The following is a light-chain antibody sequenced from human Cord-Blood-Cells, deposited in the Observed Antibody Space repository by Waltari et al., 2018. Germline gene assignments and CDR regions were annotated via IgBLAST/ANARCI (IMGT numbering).Light chain of an antibody. CDR1: QSVSSN. CDR2: GAS. J-gene: IGKJ2*01. V-gene: IGKV3-15*01. Sequence: EIVMTQSPATLSVSPGERATLSCRASQSVSSNLAWYQQKPGQAPRLLNYGASTRATGIPARFSGSGSGPEFTLTISSLQSEDFAVYYCQQYNNWPPYTFGQGTKLEIK. CDR3: QQYNNWPPYT.